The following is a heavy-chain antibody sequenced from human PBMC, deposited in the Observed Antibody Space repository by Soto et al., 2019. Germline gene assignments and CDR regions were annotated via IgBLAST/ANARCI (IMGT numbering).Heavy chain of an antibody. D-gene: IGHD5-18*01. CDR3: ARDRRVDTAMPYRKTYYYYGMDV. CDR1: GFTFSSYD. Sequence: GGSLRLSCAASGFTFSSYDMHWVRQATGKGLEWVSAIGTAGDKYYPGSGKGRFTISRENAKNSLYLQMNSLRAEDTAVYYCARDRRVDTAMPYRKTYYYYGMDVWGQGTTVTVSS. CDR2: IGTAGDK. J-gene: IGHJ6*02. V-gene: IGHV3-13*01.